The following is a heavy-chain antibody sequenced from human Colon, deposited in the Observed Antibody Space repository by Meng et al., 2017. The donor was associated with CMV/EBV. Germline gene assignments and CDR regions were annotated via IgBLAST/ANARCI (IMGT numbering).Heavy chain of an antibody. CDR2: INPNSGGT. CDR3: AATMVVMDYYYGMDV. V-gene: IGHV1-2*02. D-gene: IGHD4-23*01. Sequence: SVKVSCKSSGYTFTGYFMHWVRQAPGQGLEWMGWINPNSGGTNYAQKFQGRVTMTRDTSISTAYMELSRLRSDDTAVYYCAATMVVMDYYYGMDVWGQGTTVTVSS. CDR1: GYTFTGYF. J-gene: IGHJ6*02.